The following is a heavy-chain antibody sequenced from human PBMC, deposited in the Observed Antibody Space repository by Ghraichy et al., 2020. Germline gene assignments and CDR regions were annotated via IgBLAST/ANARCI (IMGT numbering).Heavy chain of an antibody. Sequence: SETLSLTCTISGDSISNYYWSWIRQPPGKELEWIGYISDSGITNYNPSLMRRVTISLDTSKTHLSLALRSVTAADTAVCYCARRGRIGGTFGWFDSWGQGTLVTVSA. CDR1: GDSISNYY. CDR3: ARRGRIGGTFGWFDS. J-gene: IGHJ5*01. D-gene: IGHD3-16*01. CDR2: ISDSGIT. V-gene: IGHV4-59*08.